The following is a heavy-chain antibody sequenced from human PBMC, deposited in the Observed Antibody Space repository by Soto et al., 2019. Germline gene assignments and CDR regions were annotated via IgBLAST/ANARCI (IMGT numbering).Heavy chain of an antibody. Sequence: PWETLYLTCTFSGVSISSGDYYCSWMGQPPGKGLEWIGYIYYSGSTYYNPSLKSRVTISVDTSKNQFSLKLSSVTAADTAVYYCARAVATAMVGWNWFDPWGQGTLVTLSS. CDR2: IYYSGST. J-gene: IGHJ5*02. CDR3: ARAVATAMVGWNWFDP. V-gene: IGHV4-30-4*01. D-gene: IGHD5-18*01. CDR1: GVSISSGDYY.